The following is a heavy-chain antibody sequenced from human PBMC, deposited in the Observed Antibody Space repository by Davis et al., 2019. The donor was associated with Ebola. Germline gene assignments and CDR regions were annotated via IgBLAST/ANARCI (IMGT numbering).Heavy chain of an antibody. CDR2: IYYKGST. Sequence: PSETLSLTCTVSGGSISGSYWSWIRQTPGKGLEWIGYIYYKGSTNYNPSFKSRVTISVDTSKNQFSLRLASVTAADTAVYYCARREVVTTGDSFDPWGQGRLVIVSS. V-gene: IGHV4-59*08. CDR3: ARREVVTTGDSFDP. J-gene: IGHJ5*02. CDR1: GGSISGSY. D-gene: IGHD2-15*01.